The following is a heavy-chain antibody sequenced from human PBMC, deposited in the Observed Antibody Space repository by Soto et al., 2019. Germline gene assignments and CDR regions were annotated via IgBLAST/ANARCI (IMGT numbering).Heavy chain of an antibody. CDR3: ARRSQAEQQLSH. D-gene: IGHD6-13*01. Sequence: SETLSLTCTVSGGSISSSSYYWGWIRQPPGKGLEWIGSIYYSGSTYYNPSLKSRVTISVDTSKNQFSLKLSSVTAADTAVYYCARRSQAEQQLSHWGQGTLVTVSS. CDR2: IYYSGST. V-gene: IGHV4-39*01. CDR1: GGSISSSSYY. J-gene: IGHJ4*02.